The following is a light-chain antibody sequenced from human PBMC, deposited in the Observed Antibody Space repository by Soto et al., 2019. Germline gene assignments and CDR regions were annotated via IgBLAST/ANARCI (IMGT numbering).Light chain of an antibody. J-gene: IGLJ1*01. CDR3: SSYTSSSIDYV. CDR2: EVS. Sequence: QSALTQPASVSGSPGQSITISCTGTSSDVGGYNYVSWYQQHPGKAPKLMIYEVSNRPSGVSNRFYGYKSGNTASLTISGLQAEDEDDYSCSSYTSSSIDYVFGTGTKVTVL. CDR1: SSDVGGYNY. V-gene: IGLV2-14*01.